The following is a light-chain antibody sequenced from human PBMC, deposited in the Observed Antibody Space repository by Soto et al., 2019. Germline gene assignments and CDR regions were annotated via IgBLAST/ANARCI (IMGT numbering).Light chain of an antibody. Sequence: ERVMTQFPATLSVSPGAKATLSCRASQTVSNNLAWYQQKPGQAPRLLIYFASTRATGVPARFSGSGSGTEFTLTISNLQSEDSAVYYCQYYNEWPLTFGGGTKLETK. V-gene: IGKV3-15*01. CDR3: QYYNEWPLT. CDR2: FAS. CDR1: QTVSNN. J-gene: IGKJ4*01.